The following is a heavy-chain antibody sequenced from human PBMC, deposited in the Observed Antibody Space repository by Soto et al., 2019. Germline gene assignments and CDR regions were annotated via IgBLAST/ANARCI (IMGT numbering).Heavy chain of an antibody. D-gene: IGHD3-16*01. CDR1: GYTFTNFG. J-gene: IGHJ4*02. V-gene: IGHV1-18*01. CDR2: ISAYNGNT. CDR3: ARGGTPIDS. Sequence: VQLMQSGAEVKKPGASVKVSFQASGYTFTNFGISWVRQAPGQGLEWMGWISAYNGNTNYAQKFEGRVTMTTDTSTSPAYRELSSLRSADTAVYYCARGGTPIDSWGQGTLVTVSS.